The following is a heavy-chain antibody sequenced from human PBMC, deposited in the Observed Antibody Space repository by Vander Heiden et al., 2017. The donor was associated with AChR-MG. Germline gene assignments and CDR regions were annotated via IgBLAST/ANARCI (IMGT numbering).Heavy chain of an antibody. D-gene: IGHD1-1*01. CDR2: INSDGSST. Sequence: EVQLVEPGAGLVQRGGPLSPSGPAPGSPFSSYWMHWVRQAPGKGLVWVSRINSDGSSTSHADSVKGRFTISRDNAKNTLYLQMNSLRAEDTAVYYCARVQLTRLGDAFDIWVQGTMVTVSS. CDR1: GSPFSSYW. CDR3: ARVQLTRLGDAFDI. J-gene: IGHJ3*02. V-gene: IGHV3-74*01.